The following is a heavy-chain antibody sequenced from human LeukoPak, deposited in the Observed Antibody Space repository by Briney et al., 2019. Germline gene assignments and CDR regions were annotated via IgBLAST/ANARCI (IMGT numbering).Heavy chain of an antibody. CDR1: GGSFSGYY. J-gene: IGHJ1*01. Sequence: PSETLSLTCAVYGGSFSGYYWSWIRQPPGKGLEWIGEINHSGSTNYNPSFKSRVTISVDTSKNQFSLKLSSVTAADTAVYYCARGRMIVVVRTGYFQHWGQGTLVTVSS. CDR3: ARGRMIVVVRTGYFQH. CDR2: INHSGST. V-gene: IGHV4-34*01. D-gene: IGHD3-22*01.